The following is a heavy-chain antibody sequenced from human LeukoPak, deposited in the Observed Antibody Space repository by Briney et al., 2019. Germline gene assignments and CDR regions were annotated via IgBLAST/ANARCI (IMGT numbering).Heavy chain of an antibody. CDR2: IYYSGST. D-gene: IGHD3-16*01. CDR1: GGSISSYY. Sequence: SETLSLTCTVSGGSISSYYWSWIRQPAGKGLEWIGRIYYSGSTNYNPSLKSRVTISVDTSKNQFSLKLSSVTAADTAVYYCARDMSPPGMDVWGQGTTVTVSS. V-gene: IGHV4-4*07. J-gene: IGHJ6*02. CDR3: ARDMSPPGMDV.